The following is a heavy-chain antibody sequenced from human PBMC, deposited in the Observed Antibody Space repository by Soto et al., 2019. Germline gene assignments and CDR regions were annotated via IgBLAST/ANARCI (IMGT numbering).Heavy chain of an antibody. V-gene: IGHV3-74*01. CDR3: ARDGLRYGMDV. Sequence: LRLSCSASGFTFSSYWMHWVRQAPGKGLVWVSRINSDGSSTSYADSVKGRFTISRDNAKNTLYLQMNSLRAEDTAVYYCARDGLRYGMDVWGQGTTVTVSS. CDR1: GFTFSSYW. J-gene: IGHJ6*02. CDR2: INSDGSST.